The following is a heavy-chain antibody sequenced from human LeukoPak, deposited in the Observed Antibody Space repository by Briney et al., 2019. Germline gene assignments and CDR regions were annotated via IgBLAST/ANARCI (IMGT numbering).Heavy chain of an antibody. V-gene: IGHV1-8*01. D-gene: IGHD3-10*01. CDR3: ARVPITMVRGVIIKYYFDY. Sequence: ASVKVSCKASGYTFTSYDINWVRQATGQGLEWMGWMNPNSGNTGYAQKFQGRVIMTRNTSISTAYMELSSLRSEDTAVYYCARVPITMVRGVIIKYYFDYWGQGTLVTVSS. CDR1: GYTFTSYD. CDR2: MNPNSGNT. J-gene: IGHJ4*02.